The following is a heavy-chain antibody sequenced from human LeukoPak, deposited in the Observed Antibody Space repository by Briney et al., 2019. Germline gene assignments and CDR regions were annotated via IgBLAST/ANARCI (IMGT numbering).Heavy chain of an antibody. V-gene: IGHV1-2*02. CDR1: GYTFTGYY. Sequence: GASVKVSCKASGYTFTGYYMHWVRQAPGQGLEWMGWINPNSGGTNYAQKFQGRVTMTRDTSISTAYVELSRLRSDDTAVYYCAREAEYCSGGSCYYRSFDYWGQGTLVNVSS. J-gene: IGHJ4*02. D-gene: IGHD2-15*01. CDR2: INPNSGGT. CDR3: AREAEYCSGGSCYYRSFDY.